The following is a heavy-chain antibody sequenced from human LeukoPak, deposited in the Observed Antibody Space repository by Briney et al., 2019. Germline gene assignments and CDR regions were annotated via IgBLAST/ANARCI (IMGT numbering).Heavy chain of an antibody. V-gene: IGHV3-23*01. Sequence: GGSLRLSCAASGFTFSSYAMSWVRQAPGKGLEWVSAISGSGGSTYYADSAKGRFTISRDNSKNTLYLQMNSLRAEDTAVYYCAKVSHITMVRGAYFDYWGQGTLVTVSS. CDR3: AKVSHITMVRGAYFDY. D-gene: IGHD3-10*01. CDR1: GFTFSSYA. CDR2: ISGSGGST. J-gene: IGHJ4*02.